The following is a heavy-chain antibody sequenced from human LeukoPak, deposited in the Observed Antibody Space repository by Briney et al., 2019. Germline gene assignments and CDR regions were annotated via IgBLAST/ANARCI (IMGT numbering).Heavy chain of an antibody. CDR3: EKGGKWDVTPFDY. Sequence: ASVKVSCKASGYTFTSYHMHWVRQAPGQGLEWLGLINLSGGSTTYAQRFQGRVTLTRDTSTSTVYMELSSMRSEDTAVYYCEKGGKWDVTPFDYWGQGTLVTVSS. J-gene: IGHJ4*02. CDR2: INLSGGST. V-gene: IGHV1-46*01. CDR1: GYTFTSYH. D-gene: IGHD1-26*01.